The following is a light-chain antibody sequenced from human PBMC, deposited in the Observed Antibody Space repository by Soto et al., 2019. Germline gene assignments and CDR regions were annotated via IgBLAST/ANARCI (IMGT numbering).Light chain of an antibody. CDR1: SSNIGAGYD. J-gene: IGLJ1*01. Sequence: QSVLTQPPSVSGAPGQRVTISCTGSSSNIGAGYDVHWYQQLPGTAPKLLIYGNSNRPSGVPDRFSGSKSSTSASLAITGLQAEDEADYYCQSYDSSLSGYGFGTGTKLTVL. CDR2: GNS. V-gene: IGLV1-40*01. CDR3: QSYDSSLSGYG.